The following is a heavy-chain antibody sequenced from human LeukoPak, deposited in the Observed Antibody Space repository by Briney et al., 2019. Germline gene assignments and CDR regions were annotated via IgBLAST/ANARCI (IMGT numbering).Heavy chain of an antibody. D-gene: IGHD1-7*01. J-gene: IGHJ5*02. CDR2: ISGSGGST. V-gene: IGHV3-23*01. CDR1: GFTFSSYA. CDR3: ARDLELWWFDP. Sequence: HPGGSLRLSCAASGFTFSSYAMSWVRQAPGKGLEWVSAISGSGGSTYYADSVKGRFTISRDSSKNTLYLQMNSLRAVDTAVYYCARDLELWWFDPWGQGTLVTVSS.